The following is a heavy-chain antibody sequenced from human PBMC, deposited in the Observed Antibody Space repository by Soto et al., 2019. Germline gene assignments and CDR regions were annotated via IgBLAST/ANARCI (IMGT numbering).Heavy chain of an antibody. D-gene: IGHD2-15*01. V-gene: IGHV1-69*06. J-gene: IGHJ6*02. CDR1: GGTFSSYA. CDR3: ARLGCSGGSCYSWYYYGMDV. Sequence: QVQLVQSGAEVKKPGSSVKVSCKASGGTFSSYAISWVRQAPGQGLEWMGGIIPIFGTANYAQKFQGRVTITADKSTSTAYMELSSLRSEDTAVYYCARLGCSGGSCYSWYYYGMDVWGQGTTVTVSS. CDR2: IIPIFGTA.